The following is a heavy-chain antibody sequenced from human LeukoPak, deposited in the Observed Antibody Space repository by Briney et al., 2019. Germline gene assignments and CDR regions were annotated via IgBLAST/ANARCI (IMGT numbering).Heavy chain of an antibody. Sequence: GGSLRLSCAASGFTFNNYWMTWVRQAPGKGLEWVGNVNLDGSDKYYLDSVKGRFTISRDNAKNSLYLQMNSLRAEDTAVYYCAELGITMIGGVWGKGTTVTISS. D-gene: IGHD3-10*02. CDR1: GFTFNNYW. J-gene: IGHJ6*04. V-gene: IGHV3-7*01. CDR3: AELGITMIGGV. CDR2: VNLDGSDK.